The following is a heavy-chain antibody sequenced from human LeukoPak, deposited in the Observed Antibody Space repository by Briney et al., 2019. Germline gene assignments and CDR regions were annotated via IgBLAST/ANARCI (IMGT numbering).Heavy chain of an antibody. Sequence: SETLSLTCTVSPGSISSYTWSWIRQPPGTRLEWIGYIYTSGSTPYNPSLKNRLNISVDTSRNQFSLKLSSVAAADTAVYYCARPRSRGPHENAFDMGGQETMVSVSS. V-gene: IGHV4-4*09. J-gene: IGHJ3*02. CDR3: ARPRSRGPHENAFDM. CDR2: IYTSGST. CDR1: PGSISSYT.